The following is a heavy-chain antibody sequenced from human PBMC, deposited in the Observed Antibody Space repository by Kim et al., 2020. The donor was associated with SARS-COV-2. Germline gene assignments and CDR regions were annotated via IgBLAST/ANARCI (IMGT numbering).Heavy chain of an antibody. CDR2: INTNTGNP. CDR3: ARAPEYYDSSAIAEDLVYW. V-gene: IGHV7-4-1*02. J-gene: IGHJ2*01. Sequence: ASVKVSCKASGYSFTSYAMNWVRHAPGQGLEWMGWINTNTGNPTYAQVFTGRFVFSWYTSVSTAYLQISSLKAEDTALYYCARAPEYYDSSAIAEDLVYW. D-gene: IGHD3-22*01. CDR1: GYSFTSYA.